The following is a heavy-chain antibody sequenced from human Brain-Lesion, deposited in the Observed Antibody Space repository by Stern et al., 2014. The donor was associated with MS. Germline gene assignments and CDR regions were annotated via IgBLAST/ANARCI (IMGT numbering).Heavy chain of an antibody. J-gene: IGHJ4*02. CDR2: ISWNSGTI. CDR3: ARDITGSSAYFAY. V-gene: IGHV3-9*01. D-gene: IGHD1-14*01. CDR1: GFTFDDYA. Sequence: EVQLVESGGDLVQPGRSLGLSCAAFGFTFDDYAMHWVRQAPGKGLEGVAGISWNSGTIGYADSVKGRFTTSRDNAYSSLYLQMNSLRPEDTALYYCARDITGSSAYFAYWGQGTLVTVSS.